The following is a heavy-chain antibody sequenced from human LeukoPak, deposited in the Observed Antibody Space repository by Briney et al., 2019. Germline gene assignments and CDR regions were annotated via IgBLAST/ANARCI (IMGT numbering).Heavy chain of an antibody. Sequence: ASVNVSCKASGYTFTGYYMHWVRQAAGQGLEWMGWINPNSGGTNYAQKFQGRVTMTRDTSISTAYMELSRLRSDDTAVYYCARDLSYSSSSGAFDIWGQGTMVTVSS. CDR1: GYTFTGYY. J-gene: IGHJ3*02. D-gene: IGHD6-13*01. CDR3: ARDLSYSSSSGAFDI. CDR2: INPNSGGT. V-gene: IGHV1-2*02.